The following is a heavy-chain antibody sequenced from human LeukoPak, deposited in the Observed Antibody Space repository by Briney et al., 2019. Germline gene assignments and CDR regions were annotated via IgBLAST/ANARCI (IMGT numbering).Heavy chain of an antibody. J-gene: IGHJ4*02. V-gene: IGHV3-49*03. Sequence: GGSLRLSCAASGYSFSSDGMSWFRQAPGKGLEWVGFIRSKPYGGTTEYAASVKGRFTISRDDSKSIAYLQMNSLKTEDTAVYYCTRGKGDQGWYWGQGTLVTVSS. D-gene: IGHD2-15*01. CDR1: GYSFSSDG. CDR3: TRGKGDQGWY. CDR2: IRSKPYGGTT.